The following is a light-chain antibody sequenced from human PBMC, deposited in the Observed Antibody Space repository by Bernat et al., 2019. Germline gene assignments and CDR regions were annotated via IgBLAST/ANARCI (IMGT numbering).Light chain of an antibody. CDR2: EVT. CDR3: CSYASSDTCV. Sequence: QSTLTQPASVSGSPGQSITISCSGASSDVGGYNLVSWYQQHPGKAPKLVIYEVTKRPAGVSDRFSGSKSGSTASLTISGLQAEDESHYYCCSYASSDTCVFGSGTRVTVL. J-gene: IGLJ1*01. CDR1: SSDVGGYNL. V-gene: IGLV2-23*02.